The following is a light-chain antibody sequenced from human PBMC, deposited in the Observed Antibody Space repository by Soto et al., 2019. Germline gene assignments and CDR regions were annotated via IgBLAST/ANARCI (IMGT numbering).Light chain of an antibody. CDR1: QSVSSY. V-gene: IGKV3-11*01. CDR3: QQRSNWPPIT. J-gene: IGKJ5*01. Sequence: EIVLTQSPVTLSLSPGERATLSCRASQSVSSYLAWYQHKPGQAPRLLIYDASNRATGIPARFSGGGSGTYFTLTIDNLEPEDFAIYYCQQRSNWPPITFGQGTRLEIK. CDR2: DAS.